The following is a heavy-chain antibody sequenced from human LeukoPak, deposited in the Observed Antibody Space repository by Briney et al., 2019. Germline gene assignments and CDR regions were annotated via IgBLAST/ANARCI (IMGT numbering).Heavy chain of an antibody. CDR2: ISGSGGST. CDR1: VFTFSSYA. J-gene: IGHJ4*02. V-gene: IGHV3-23*01. Sequence: GGSLRLSCAASVFTFSSYAMSWVRQAPGKGLWWGSAISGSGGSTYYADSVKGRFTISRENSKNTLYLQMNSLRAEDTAVYYCAKDPITIFGVVTRIFDYWGQGTLVTVSS. CDR3: AKDPITIFGVVTRIFDY. D-gene: IGHD3-3*01.